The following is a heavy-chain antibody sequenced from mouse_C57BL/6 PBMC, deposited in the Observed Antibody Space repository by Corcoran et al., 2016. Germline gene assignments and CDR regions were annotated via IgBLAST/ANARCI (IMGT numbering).Heavy chain of an antibody. V-gene: IGHV3-6*01. CDR2: ISYDGSN. J-gene: IGHJ4*01. CDR3: AIEIWVTTVVATNYYAMDY. Sequence: DVQLQESGPGLVKPSQSLSLTCSVTGYSITSGYYWNWIRQFPGNKLEWMGYISYDGSNNYNPSLKNRIYITRDTSKNQFFLKLNSVTTEDTATYYCAIEIWVTTVVATNYYAMDYWGQGTSVTVSS. D-gene: IGHD1-1*01. CDR1: GYSITSGYY.